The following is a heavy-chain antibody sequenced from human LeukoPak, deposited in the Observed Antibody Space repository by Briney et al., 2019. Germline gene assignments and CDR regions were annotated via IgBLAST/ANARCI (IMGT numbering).Heavy chain of an antibody. D-gene: IGHD2-15*01. CDR2: IIPILGIA. V-gene: IGHV1-69*04. CDR1: GGTFSSYA. J-gene: IGHJ3*02. Sequence: GASVKVSCKASGGTFSSYAISWVRQAPGQGLEWMGRIIPILGIANYAQKFQGRVTITADKSTSTAYMELSSLRSEDTAVYYCAIGAYGYCSGGSCVAFDIWGQGTMATVSS. CDR3: AIGAYGYCSGGSCVAFDI.